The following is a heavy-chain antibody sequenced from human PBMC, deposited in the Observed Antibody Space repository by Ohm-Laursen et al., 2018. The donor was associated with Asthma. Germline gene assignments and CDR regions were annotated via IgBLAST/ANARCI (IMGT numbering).Heavy chain of an antibody. CDR2: ISYSGTP. CDR3: ARIAYGSGYLWFDP. J-gene: IGHJ5*02. D-gene: IGHD3-10*01. V-gene: IGHV4-39*07. CDR1: GDPISDTYT. Sequence: SDTLSLTCTVSGDPISDTYTWGWVRQPPGEGLEYIGTISYSGTPYDNPSLKSRVTMSVDTSKNQFSLKLSSVTAVDTAVYYCARIAYGSGYLWFDPWGQGTLVTVSS.